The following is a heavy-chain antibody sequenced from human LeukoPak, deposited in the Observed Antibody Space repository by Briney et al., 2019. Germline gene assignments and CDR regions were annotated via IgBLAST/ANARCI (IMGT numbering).Heavy chain of an antibody. D-gene: IGHD1-26*01. Sequence: PSETLSLTCTVSGGSISSYYWSWIRQPPGKGLEWIGYIYYSGSTNYNPSLKSRVTISVDTSKNQFSLKLSSVTAADTAVYYCAGVEVGAIHWGQGTLVTVSS. V-gene: IGHV4-59*01. CDR2: IYYSGST. CDR3: AGVEVGAIH. CDR1: GGSISSYY. J-gene: IGHJ4*02.